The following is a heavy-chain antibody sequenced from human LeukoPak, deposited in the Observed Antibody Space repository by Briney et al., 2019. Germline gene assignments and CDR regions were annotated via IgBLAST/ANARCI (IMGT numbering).Heavy chain of an antibody. Sequence: SETLSLTCTVSGGSISSYYWSWIRQPAGKGLEWIGRIYTSGSTNYNPSLKSRVTISVDTSKNQFSLKLSSVTAADTAVYYCARVQDATYYYDSSGDDAFDIWGQGTMVTVSS. V-gene: IGHV4-4*07. CDR3: ARVQDATYYYDSSGDDAFDI. J-gene: IGHJ3*02. CDR2: IYTSGST. D-gene: IGHD3-22*01. CDR1: GGSISSYY.